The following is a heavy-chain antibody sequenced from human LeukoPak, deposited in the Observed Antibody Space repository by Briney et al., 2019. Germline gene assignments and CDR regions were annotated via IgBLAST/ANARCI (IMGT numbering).Heavy chain of an antibody. CDR2: INHSGST. V-gene: IGHV4-34*01. Sequence: PSETLSLTCAVYGGSFSGYYWSWIRQPPGKGLEWIGEINHSGSTNYNPSLKSRVTISVDTSKNQFSLKLSSVTAEDTAVYYCARDKVVVVVAAPYYYYYYYMDVWGKGTTVTVSS. J-gene: IGHJ6*03. D-gene: IGHD2-15*01. CDR1: GGSFSGYY. CDR3: ARDKVVVVVAAPYYYYYYYMDV.